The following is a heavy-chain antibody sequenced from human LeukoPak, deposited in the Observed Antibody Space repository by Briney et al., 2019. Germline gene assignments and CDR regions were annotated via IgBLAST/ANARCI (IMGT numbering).Heavy chain of an antibody. V-gene: IGHV7-4-1*02. CDR3: ARGFRDYGDYVYWYFDL. Sequence: ASVKVSGKASGYTFTSYAMNWVRQAPGQGLEWMGWNNTNTGNPTYAQGFTGRFVFSLDTSVSTAYLQISSLKAEDTAVYYCARGFRDYGDYVYWYFDLWGRGTLVTVSS. J-gene: IGHJ2*01. CDR2: NNTNTGNP. CDR1: GYTFTSYA. D-gene: IGHD4-17*01.